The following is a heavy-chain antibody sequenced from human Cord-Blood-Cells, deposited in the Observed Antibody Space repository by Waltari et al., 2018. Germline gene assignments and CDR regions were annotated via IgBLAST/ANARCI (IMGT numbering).Heavy chain of an antibody. CDR3: ARLGVPRSPRQYCSSTSCYGHWFDP. CDR2: IHHSGST. J-gene: IGHJ5*02. V-gene: IGHV4-34*01. D-gene: IGHD2-2*01. Sequence: QVQLQQWGAGLLKPSETLSLTCAVYGGSFSGYYWSLIRQPPGQGLEWLGEIHHSGSTNYNPSLKSRVTISVDTSKNQCSLKLSSVTAADTAVYYCARLGVPRSPRQYCSSTSCYGHWFDPWGQGTLVTVSS. CDR1: GGSFSGYY.